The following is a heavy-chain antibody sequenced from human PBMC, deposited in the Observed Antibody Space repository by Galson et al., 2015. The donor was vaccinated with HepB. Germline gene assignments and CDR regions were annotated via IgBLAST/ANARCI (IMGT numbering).Heavy chain of an antibody. CDR1: GFTFSDYY. Sequence: SLRLSCAASGFTFSDYYMSWIRQAPGKGLEWVSYISTSSDYTNYADSVKGRFTISRDNAKNSLYLQMNSLRAEDTALYYCAREQSYGPDYWGQGTLVTVSS. D-gene: IGHD2-21*01. J-gene: IGHJ4*02. CDR3: AREQSYGPDY. V-gene: IGHV3-11*06. CDR2: ISTSSDYT.